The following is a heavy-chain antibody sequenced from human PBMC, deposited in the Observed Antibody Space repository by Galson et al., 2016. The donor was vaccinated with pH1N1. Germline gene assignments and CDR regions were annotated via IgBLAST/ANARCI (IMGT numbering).Heavy chain of an antibody. J-gene: IGHJ6*02. D-gene: IGHD3-16*01. CDR3: AKDDYPLIIGLLRAWGMNV. CDR2: ISYDGTNK. V-gene: IGHV3-30*18. Sequence: SLRLSCAASEFTFSSYGMHWVRQAPGKGLEWVALISYDGTNKYYGDSVKGRCSISRDNSKNTLYLQMNSLRAEDTAVYYCAKDDYPLIIGLLRAWGMNVWGQGTTVIVSS. CDR1: EFTFSSYG.